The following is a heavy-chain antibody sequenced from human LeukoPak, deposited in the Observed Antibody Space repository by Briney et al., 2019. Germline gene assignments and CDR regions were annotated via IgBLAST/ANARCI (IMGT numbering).Heavy chain of an antibody. D-gene: IGHD1-26*01. CDR2: IYSDGST. V-gene: IGHV3-53*01. Sequence: PGGSLRLSCAASGFTVRTDYMTWGRQAPGQGLEWVSIIYSDGSTYYADSVRGRFSISRDNSKNTVYLQMNSLRAEDTAVYYCTRSVSGSYPIVHWGQGTLVTVSS. J-gene: IGHJ4*02. CDR1: GFTVRTDY. CDR3: TRSVSGSYPIVH.